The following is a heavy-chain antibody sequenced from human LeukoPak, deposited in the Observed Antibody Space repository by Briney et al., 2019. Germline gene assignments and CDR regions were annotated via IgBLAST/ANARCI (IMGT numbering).Heavy chain of an antibody. D-gene: IGHD4-17*01. V-gene: IGHV1-18*01. CDR3: ARGDYGDYKKY. CDR1: AYTFTSYG. Sequence: ASVTVSCKASAYTFTSYGIRLVRQAPGQRLEWLGWMSAYNANTNYTQKLQGRVTITTDTSTSTAYMDLRSLRTDDTAMSYCARGDYGDYKKYWGQGTLVTVSS. J-gene: IGHJ4*02. CDR2: MSAYNANT.